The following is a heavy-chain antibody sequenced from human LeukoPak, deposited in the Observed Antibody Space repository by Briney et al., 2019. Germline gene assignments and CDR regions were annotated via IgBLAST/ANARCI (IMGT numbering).Heavy chain of an antibody. J-gene: IGHJ4*02. CDR3: AKVATPLGRDSSSSYFDY. V-gene: IGHV3-9*03. D-gene: IGHD6-13*01. CDR2: ISWNSGTI. Sequence: GGSLRLSCAASGFTFDDYAMHWVRQAPGKGLEWVSGISWNSGTIGYAASVKVRFTISRDNAKNSLYLQMNSLRAEDMALYYCAKVATPLGRDSSSSYFDYWGQGTLDTVSS. CDR1: GFTFDDYA.